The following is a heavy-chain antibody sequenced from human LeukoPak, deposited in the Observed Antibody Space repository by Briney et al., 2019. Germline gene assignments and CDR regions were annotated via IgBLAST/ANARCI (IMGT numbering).Heavy chain of an antibody. V-gene: IGHV1-18*01. Sequence: ASVKVSCKASGYTFTSYGISWVRQAPGQGLEWMGWISAYNGNTNYAQKLQGRVTMTTDTSTSTAYMELRSLRSDDTAVYYCARDRGIVATITDYSAFDYWGQGTLVTVSS. CDR3: ARDRGIVATITDYSAFDY. CDR1: GYTFTSYG. D-gene: IGHD5-12*01. J-gene: IGHJ4*02. CDR2: ISAYNGNT.